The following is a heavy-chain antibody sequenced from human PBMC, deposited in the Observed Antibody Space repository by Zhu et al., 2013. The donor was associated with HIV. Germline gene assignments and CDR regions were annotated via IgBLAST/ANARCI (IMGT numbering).Heavy chain of an antibody. CDR3: ARDDQYYFDY. CDR1: GFTFSIYV. Sequence: VQLVESGGGLVQPGGSLRLSCAASGFTFSIYVMHWVRQAPGKGLEWVAVISYDGSNKNYADSVKGRFTISRDNSKNTLSLQMNSLRAEDTAVYYCARDDQYYFDYWGQGTLVTVSS. V-gene: IGHV3-30-3*01. J-gene: IGHJ4*02. CDR2: ISYDGSNK. D-gene: IGHD2-2*01.